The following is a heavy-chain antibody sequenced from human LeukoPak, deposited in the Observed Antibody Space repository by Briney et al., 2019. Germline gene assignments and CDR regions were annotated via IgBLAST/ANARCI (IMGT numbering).Heavy chain of an antibody. CDR3: ARVGSGNPPY. CDR1: GGTFSSYA. Sequence: GASVKVSCKSSGGTFSSYAISWVRQAPGQGLEWMGRIIPILGIANYAQKFQGRVTITADKSTSTAYMELSSLRSEDTAVYYCARVGSGNPPYWGQGTLVTVSS. CDR2: IIPILGIA. J-gene: IGHJ4*02. V-gene: IGHV1-69*04. D-gene: IGHD4-23*01.